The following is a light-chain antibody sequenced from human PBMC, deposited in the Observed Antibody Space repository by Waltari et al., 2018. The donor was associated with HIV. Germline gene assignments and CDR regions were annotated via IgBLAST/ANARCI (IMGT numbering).Light chain of an antibody. CDR1: QSIGFY. CDR2: AAS. CDR3: QQSFSTLWS. Sequence: DIQMTQSPSSLSASVVDRGTINCRTSQSIGFYLNWYQKKPGKAPKVLIYAASRLQTGVPSRFSGSGSGTDFSLTISALQPEDFATYYCQQSFSTLWSFGQGTRVEIK. V-gene: IGKV1-39*01. J-gene: IGKJ1*01.